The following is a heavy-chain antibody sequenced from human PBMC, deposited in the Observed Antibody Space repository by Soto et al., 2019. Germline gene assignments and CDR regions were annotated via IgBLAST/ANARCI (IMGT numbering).Heavy chain of an antibody. CDR3: ASEGGAPGALDY. V-gene: IGHV1-69*01. Sequence: QAQLVQSGAEVKKPGSSVKVSCKASGVTFSSFTISWVRQAPGQGLEWMGGITPIFGKANYAQKFQGRVTIIADESTSTLYMDLSSLGSADTEVYYSASEGGAPGALDYWGQGTMVTVSS. CDR1: GVTFSSFT. CDR2: ITPIFGKA. D-gene: IGHD7-27*01. J-gene: IGHJ4*02.